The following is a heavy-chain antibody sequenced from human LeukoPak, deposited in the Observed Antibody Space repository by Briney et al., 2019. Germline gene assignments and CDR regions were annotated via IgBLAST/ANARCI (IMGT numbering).Heavy chain of an antibody. CDR2: IYWDDDK. D-gene: IGHD6-13*01. Sequence: SGPTLVNPTQPLTLTCTLSGFSLNTSGVGVGWSRQPPGKALEWLALIYWDDDKRYSPSLKSRFTITKDTSKNQVVLTMTNMDPVDTATYYCAHSFSSSQRLKFKHFQHWGQGTLVTVSS. V-gene: IGHV2-5*02. CDR3: AHSFSSSQRLKFKHFQH. CDR1: GFSLNTSGVG. J-gene: IGHJ1*01.